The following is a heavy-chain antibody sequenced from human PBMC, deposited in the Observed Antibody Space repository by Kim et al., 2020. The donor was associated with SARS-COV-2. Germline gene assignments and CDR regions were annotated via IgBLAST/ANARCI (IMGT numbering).Heavy chain of an antibody. CDR2: IYYSGST. CDR3: SRVRRFCINAVCQSHYY. J-gene: IGHJ6*01. V-gene: IGHV4-59*12. CDR1: GGSIRYYY. Sequence: SETLSLICTVSGGSIRYYYWSWIRQPPGKGLEWIGYIYYSGSTNYNPSLKSRVTISVDTAKNPFSLKVSPVTAADTAVYYWSRVRRFCINAVCQSHYY. D-gene: IGHD2-8*01.